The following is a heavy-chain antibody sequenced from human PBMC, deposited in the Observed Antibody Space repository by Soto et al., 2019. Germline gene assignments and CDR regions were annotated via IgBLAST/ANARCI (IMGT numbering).Heavy chain of an antibody. CDR1: GYTLTELS. J-gene: IGHJ6*02. CDR3: ATDTKISXGWYDTLRHYYYYGMDV. V-gene: IGHV1-24*01. D-gene: IGHD6-19*01. CDR2: FDPEDGET. Sequence: ASVKVSCKVSGYTLTELSMHWVRQAPRKGLEWMGGFDPEDGETIYAQKFQGRVTMTEDTSTDTAYMELSSLRSEDTAVYYCATDTKISXGWYDTLRHYYYYGMDVWGQGTTVTVSS.